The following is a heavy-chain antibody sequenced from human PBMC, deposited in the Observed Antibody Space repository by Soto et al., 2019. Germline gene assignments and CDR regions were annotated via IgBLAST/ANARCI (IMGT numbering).Heavy chain of an antibody. D-gene: IGHD3-9*01. CDR3: ARAGVEVDRDV. CDR2: INPSGGST. CDR1: GYSFTDYH. V-gene: IGHV1-46*01. J-gene: IGHJ6*02. Sequence: AAVKVSCKASGYSFTDYHIHWVRQAPGQGLEWMGIINPSGGSTSTAQKFQGRVTMTRDTSTSTVHMELSSMRSEDKAVYYCARAGVEVDRDVWGQGTTVTASS.